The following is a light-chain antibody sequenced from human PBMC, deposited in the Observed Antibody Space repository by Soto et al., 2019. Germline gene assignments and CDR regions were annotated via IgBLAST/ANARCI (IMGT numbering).Light chain of an antibody. CDR2: DIR. J-gene: IGLJ1*01. CDR1: SSDVGGYKY. V-gene: IGLV2-14*03. Sequence: QSALTQPASVSGSPGQSITISCTGTSSDVGGYKYVSWYQQHPGKAPKLMIYDIRNRPSGVSNRFSGSKSGNTASLTISGLQAEDEADYYCSSYTSSSTRVLGTGTKRTVL. CDR3: SSYTSSSTRV.